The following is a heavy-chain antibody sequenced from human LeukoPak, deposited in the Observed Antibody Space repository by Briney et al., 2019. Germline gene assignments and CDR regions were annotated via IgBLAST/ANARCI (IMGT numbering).Heavy chain of an antibody. CDR1: GGSISSSSYY. Sequence: PSETLSLTCIVSGGSISSSSYYWSWIRQPPGKGLEWIGEINHSGSTNYNPSLKSRVTISVDTSKNQFSLKLSSVTAADTAVYYCARGGYGDYVYYFDYWGQGTLVTVSS. CDR3: ARGGYGDYVYYFDY. D-gene: IGHD4-17*01. V-gene: IGHV4-39*07. CDR2: INHSGST. J-gene: IGHJ4*02.